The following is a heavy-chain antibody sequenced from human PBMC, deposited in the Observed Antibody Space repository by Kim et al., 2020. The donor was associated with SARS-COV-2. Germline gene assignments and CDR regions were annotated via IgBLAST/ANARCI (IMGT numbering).Heavy chain of an antibody. CDR1: GYTFTSYG. D-gene: IGHD3-16*01. CDR3: ARDYPPLEGVYYYYGMDV. Sequence: ASVKVSCKASGYTFTSYGISWVRQAPGQGLEWMGWISAYNGNTNYAQKLQGRVTMTTDTSTSTAYMELRSLRSDDTAVYYCARDYPPLEGVYYYYGMDVWGQGTTVTVSS. CDR2: ISAYNGNT. J-gene: IGHJ6*02. V-gene: IGHV1-18*01.